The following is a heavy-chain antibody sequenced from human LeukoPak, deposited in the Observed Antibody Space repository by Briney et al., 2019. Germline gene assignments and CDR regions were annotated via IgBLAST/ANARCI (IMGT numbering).Heavy chain of an antibody. D-gene: IGHD1-1*01. Sequence: PGGSLRLSCAASGFIFSNYAMHWVRQAPGKGLEWVALISYDGSNKYYADSVKGRFTVSRDNSKNMLYLQMNSLRAEDTAVYYCAYYHVNEEPPTFWGQGTLVTVSS. V-gene: IGHV3-30*04. J-gene: IGHJ4*02. CDR1: GFIFSNYA. CDR3: AYYHVNEEPPTF. CDR2: ISYDGSNK.